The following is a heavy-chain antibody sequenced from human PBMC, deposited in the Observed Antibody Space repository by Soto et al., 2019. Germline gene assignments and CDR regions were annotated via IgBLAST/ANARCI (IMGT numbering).Heavy chain of an antibody. J-gene: IGHJ4*02. CDR3: TREIPYFDS. CDR1: GFTFTYFS. CDR2: IRSKDDGGTT. Sequence: GGSLRLSCATSGFTFTYFSISWVRQAPGRGLEWVGFIRSKDDGGTTEYAASVKGRFAISRDDSTGIAYLQMNSLKNEDTAVYYCTREIPYFDSWGQGTLVTVSS. V-gene: IGHV3-49*02.